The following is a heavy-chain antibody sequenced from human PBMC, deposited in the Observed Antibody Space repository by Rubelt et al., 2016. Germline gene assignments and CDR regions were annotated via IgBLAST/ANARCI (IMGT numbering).Heavy chain of an antibody. CDR2: TYDSGPT. Sequence: QVQLQESGPGLVKPSETLSLTCTVSGSSVSSYSWTWIRQPPRKGLEWIGYTYDSGPTNSNPPLKSLISISVDTSKNQFSLKLSSVAAADTAVDYCARAPNTAMISAYFDCWGQGTLVTVSS. V-gene: IGHV4-59*02. J-gene: IGHJ4*02. CDR3: ARAPNTAMISAYFDC. CDR1: GSSVSSYS. D-gene: IGHD5-18*01.